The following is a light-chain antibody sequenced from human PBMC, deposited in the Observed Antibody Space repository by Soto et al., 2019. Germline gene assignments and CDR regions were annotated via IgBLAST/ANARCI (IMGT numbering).Light chain of an antibody. J-gene: IGLJ1*01. V-gene: IGLV2-14*01. CDR1: SSDFGGYNS. CDR2: EIS. CDR3: TSYPCCSTPCG. Sequence: QSALTQPASVSGSPGQSITISCTGTSSDFGGYNSVSWYQQHAGKAPKLMIYEISNRTSGDSNRFSGSKSGNRASLTISRLQADDEADYYCTSYPCCSTPCGVGTGTNVT.